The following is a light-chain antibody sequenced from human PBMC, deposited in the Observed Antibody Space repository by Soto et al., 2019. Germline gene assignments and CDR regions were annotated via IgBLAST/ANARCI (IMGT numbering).Light chain of an antibody. CDR1: QSVRNN. CDR3: QQYNNWPPLYT. CDR2: DAS. J-gene: IGKJ2*01. V-gene: IGKV3-15*01. Sequence: EIVMTQSPATLSVSPGERATLSCRASQSVRNNLAWYQQKPGQAPRLLIYDASTRATGIPARFSGSGSGTEFTPTITSLQSEDFAIYYCQQYNNWPPLYTFGQGTKLEIK.